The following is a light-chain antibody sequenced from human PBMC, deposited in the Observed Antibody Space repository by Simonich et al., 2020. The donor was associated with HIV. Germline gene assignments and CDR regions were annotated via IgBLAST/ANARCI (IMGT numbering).Light chain of an antibody. CDR3: QVFNTYSLS. V-gene: IGKV1-5*03. Sequence: DIQMTQSPSTLSESVGDRVTITCRASENLSKWLTWYQLKPGKAPTLLIYKASSLESGVPSRFSGSGSGTDFTLTINSLQPDDFATYYCQVFNTYSLSFGGGTRVEIK. CDR2: KAS. J-gene: IGKJ4*01. CDR1: ENLSKW.